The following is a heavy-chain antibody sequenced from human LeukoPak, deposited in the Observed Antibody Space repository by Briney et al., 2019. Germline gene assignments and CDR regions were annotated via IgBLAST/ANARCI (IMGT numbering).Heavy chain of an antibody. V-gene: IGHV3-21*01. D-gene: IGHD6-19*01. Sequence: GGSLRLSCAASGFTFSSYSMNWVRQAPGKGLEWVSSISSSSSYIYYADSVKGRFTISRDNAENSLYLQMNSLRAEDTAVYYCASDSGWYYFDYWGQGTLVTVSS. CDR1: GFTFSSYS. CDR2: ISSSSSYI. J-gene: IGHJ4*02. CDR3: ASDSGWYYFDY.